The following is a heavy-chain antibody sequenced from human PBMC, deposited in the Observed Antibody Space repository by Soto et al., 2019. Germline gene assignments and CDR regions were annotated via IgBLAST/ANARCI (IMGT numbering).Heavy chain of an antibody. D-gene: IGHD3-22*01. Sequence: GGSLRLSCAASGFTFSSYAMHWVRQAPGKGLGWVAVLSYDGSNKYYADSVKGRFTISRDNSKNTLYLQMNSLRAEDTGVYYCAKDINYYDSNGWRHWGQGTQVTVSS. CDR3: AKDINYYDSNGWRH. CDR1: GFTFSSYA. J-gene: IGHJ4*02. CDR2: LSYDGSNK. V-gene: IGHV3-30-3*01.